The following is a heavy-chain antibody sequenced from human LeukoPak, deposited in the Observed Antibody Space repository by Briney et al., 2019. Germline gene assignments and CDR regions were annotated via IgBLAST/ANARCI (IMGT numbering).Heavy chain of an antibody. J-gene: IGHJ6*04. CDR2: ISSSGSTI. V-gene: IGHV3-48*04. CDR1: GFTFSSYG. CDR3: AELGITMIGGV. D-gene: IGHD3-10*02. Sequence: GGSLSLSCAASGFTFSSYGMNWVRQAPGKGLEWVSYISSSGSTIYYADPVKGRFTISRDNAKNSLYLQMNSLRAEDTAVYYCAELGITMIGGVWGKGTTVTISS.